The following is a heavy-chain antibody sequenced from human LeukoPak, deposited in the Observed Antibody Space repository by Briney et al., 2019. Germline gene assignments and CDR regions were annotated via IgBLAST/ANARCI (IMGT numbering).Heavy chain of an antibody. D-gene: IGHD3-22*01. CDR2: ISDSGGRT. CDR1: GITLSNYG. Sequence: GGSLRLSCAVSGITLSNYGMSWVRQAPGKGLEWVAGISDSGGRTNYADSVKGRFTIFRDNPKNTLYLQMNSLRAEDTAVYFCAKRGVVIRVILVGFHKEAYYFDSWGQGALVTVSS. CDR3: AKRGVVIRVILVGFHKEAYYFDS. V-gene: IGHV3-23*01. J-gene: IGHJ4*02.